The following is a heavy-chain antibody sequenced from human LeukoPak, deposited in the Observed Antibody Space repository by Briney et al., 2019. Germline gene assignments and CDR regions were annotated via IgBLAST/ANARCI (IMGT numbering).Heavy chain of an antibody. CDR1: GYTFTSYD. V-gene: IGHV1-8*01. D-gene: IGHD7-27*01. J-gene: IGHJ4*02. Sequence: ASVKVSCKASGYTFTSYDINWVRQATGQGLEWMGWMSPNSGNTGYAQKFQGRVTMTRDTSIGTAYLELSSLKSGDTAVYYCARTPPNWGADYWGQGTLVTVSS. CDR2: MSPNSGNT. CDR3: ARTPPNWGADY.